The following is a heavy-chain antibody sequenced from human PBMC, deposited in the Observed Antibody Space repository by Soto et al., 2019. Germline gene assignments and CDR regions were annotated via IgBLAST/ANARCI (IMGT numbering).Heavy chain of an antibody. Sequence: PSATLSLTCPCSGCSISNYYWIWIRQPPGKGLEWIGYIYYSGSTNYNPSLKSRVTISVDTSKNQFSLKLSSVTAADTAVYYCAGSRDGYKKDYWGQGTRVTVS. CDR1: GCSISNYY. J-gene: IGHJ4*02. V-gene: IGHV4-59*01. D-gene: IGHD5-12*01. CDR2: IYYSGST. CDR3: AGSRDGYKKDY.